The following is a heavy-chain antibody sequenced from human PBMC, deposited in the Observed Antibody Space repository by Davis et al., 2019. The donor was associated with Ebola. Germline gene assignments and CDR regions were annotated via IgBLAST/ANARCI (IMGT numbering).Heavy chain of an antibody. Sequence: MPSETLSLTCAVYGGSFSGYYWSWIRQPPGKGLEWIGETNHSGSTHYNPSFQSRVTISVDTSKNQFSLKLSSVTAADTAVYYWARGVELHYYYGMDVWGQGTTVTVSS. CDR1: GGSFSGYY. V-gene: IGHV4-34*01. J-gene: IGHJ6*02. CDR3: ARGVELHYYYGMDV. D-gene: IGHD1-7*01. CDR2: TNHSGST.